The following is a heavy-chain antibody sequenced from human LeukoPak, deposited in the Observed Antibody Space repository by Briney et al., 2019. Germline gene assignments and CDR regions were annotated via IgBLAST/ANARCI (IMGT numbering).Heavy chain of an antibody. CDR1: GVSISSYY. CDR3: SRYLGGYFDL. Sequence: SETLSLTCTVSGVSISSYYRSWIRQPPGKGLEWIWYIYCSGSTNYNPSLKSRVTISVDNSKNPFYLQMNSLTAADTAVYYLSRYLGGYFDLWGRGTLVTVSS. J-gene: IGHJ2*01. D-gene: IGHD3-16*01. V-gene: IGHV4-59*01. CDR2: IYCSGST.